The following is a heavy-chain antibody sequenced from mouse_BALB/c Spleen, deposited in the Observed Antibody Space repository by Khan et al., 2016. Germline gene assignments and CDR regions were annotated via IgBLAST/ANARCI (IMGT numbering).Heavy chain of an antibody. Sequence: QVQLKESGAELVKPGASVKLSCKASGYTFTEYIIHWVKQRSGQGLEWIGWFYPGSGSIKYNEKFKDKATLTADKSSSTVYMELSRLTSEDSAVYFCARHEGRTMITTVHFDYWGQGTTLTVSS. V-gene: IGHV1-62-2*01. J-gene: IGHJ2*01. CDR3: ARHEGRTMITTVHFDY. D-gene: IGHD2-4*01. CDR2: FYPGSGSI. CDR1: GYTFTEYI.